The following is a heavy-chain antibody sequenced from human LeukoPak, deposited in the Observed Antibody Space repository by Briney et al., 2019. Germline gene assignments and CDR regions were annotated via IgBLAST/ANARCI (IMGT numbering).Heavy chain of an antibody. Sequence: SVKVSCKASGGTFSSYAISWVRQAPGQGLEWMGGIIPIFGTANYAQKFQGRVTITADESTSTAYMELSSLRSEDTAVYYCARVTRLRDFWSGLGGMDVWGQGTTVIVSS. D-gene: IGHD3-3*01. V-gene: IGHV1-69*13. CDR2: IIPIFGTA. CDR1: GGTFSSYA. J-gene: IGHJ6*02. CDR3: ARVTRLRDFWSGLGGMDV.